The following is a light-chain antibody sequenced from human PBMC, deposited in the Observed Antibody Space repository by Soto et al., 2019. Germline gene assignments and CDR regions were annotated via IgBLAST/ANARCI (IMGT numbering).Light chain of an antibody. CDR1: SSDVGAYNY. V-gene: IGLV2-14*03. J-gene: IGLJ1*01. Sequence: QSALTQPASVSGSPGQSITISCTGTSSDVGAYNYVSWYQQYPGKAPKLIIFDVSNRPSGVSNRLSGSKSGNTASLTISGLQAEYEADYYCLSYTSSDTYVFGTGTKVTVL. CDR2: DVS. CDR3: LSYTSSDTYV.